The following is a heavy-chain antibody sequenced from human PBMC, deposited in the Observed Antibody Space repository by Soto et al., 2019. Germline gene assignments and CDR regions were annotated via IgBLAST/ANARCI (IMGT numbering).Heavy chain of an antibody. D-gene: IGHD3-10*01. CDR2: IKTDGSEK. J-gene: IGHJ4*02. Sequence: EVQLVESGGGLVQPGGSLRLSCAASGFTFSDYWMSWVRQAPGKGLECVANIKTDGSEKYYVDPVKGRFTISRDNAKNSLSLQMNSLRAEDTAVYYCASSMGRGGNDYWGQGTLVAVS. V-gene: IGHV3-7*05. CDR3: ASSMGRGGNDY. CDR1: GFTFSDYW.